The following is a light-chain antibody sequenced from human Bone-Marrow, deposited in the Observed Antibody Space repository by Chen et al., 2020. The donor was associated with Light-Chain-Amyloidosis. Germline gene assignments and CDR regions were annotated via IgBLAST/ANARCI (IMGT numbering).Light chain of an antibody. Sequence: SYVLTQPSSVSVAPGQTATIACGGNNIGSTSVHWYQQTPGQAPLLVVYDDSDRPSWIPERLSGSNSGNTATLTISRVEAGDEADYDCQVWDRSSDRPVFGGGTKLTVL. J-gene: IGLJ3*02. CDR1: NIGSTS. CDR3: QVWDRSSDRPV. V-gene: IGLV3-21*02. CDR2: DDS.